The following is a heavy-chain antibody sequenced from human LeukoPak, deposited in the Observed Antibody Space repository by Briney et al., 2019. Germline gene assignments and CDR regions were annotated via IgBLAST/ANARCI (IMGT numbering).Heavy chain of an antibody. V-gene: IGHV3-23*01. CDR2: ITGSGDTT. CDR1: GITFSNYA. Sequence: GGSLRLSCAASGITFSNYAMSWVRQAPGKGLEWVSVITGSGDTTYYADSVKGRFTVSRDNSKNTLYIHMNSLRVEDTAVYYCAKTYGGGHLAYFDHWGQGTLVTVAS. D-gene: IGHD1-26*01. CDR3: AKTYGGGHLAYFDH. J-gene: IGHJ4*02.